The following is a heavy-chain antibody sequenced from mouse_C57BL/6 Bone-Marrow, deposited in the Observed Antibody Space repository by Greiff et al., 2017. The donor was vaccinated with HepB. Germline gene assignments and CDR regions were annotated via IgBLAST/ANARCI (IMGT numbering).Heavy chain of an antibody. CDR2: IDPSDSYT. CDR3: ARGDGNHGTY. V-gene: IGHV1-69*01. Sequence: QVQLQQPGAELVMPGASVKLSCKASGYTFTSYWMHWVKQRPGQGLEWIGEIDPSDSYTNYNQKFKGKSTLTVDKSSSTAYMQLSSLTSEDSAVYYCARGDGNHGTYWGQGTLVTVSA. D-gene: IGHD2-1*01. CDR1: GYTFTSYW. J-gene: IGHJ3*01.